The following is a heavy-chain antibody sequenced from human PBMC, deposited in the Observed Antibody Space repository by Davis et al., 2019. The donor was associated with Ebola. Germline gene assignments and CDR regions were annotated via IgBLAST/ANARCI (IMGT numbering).Heavy chain of an antibody. CDR3: ATAGGADLDDY. D-gene: IGHD3-3*01. J-gene: IGHJ4*02. CDR1: GFTFRSHN. CDR2: ITSSSSYM. V-gene: IGHV3-21*01. Sequence: PGGSLRLSCAASGFTFRSHNMNWVRQAPGKGLEWVSSITSSSSYMYYADSLKGRFTISRDNAKNSLYLQMNSLRVEDTAVYYCATAGGADLDDYWGQGTLVTVSS.